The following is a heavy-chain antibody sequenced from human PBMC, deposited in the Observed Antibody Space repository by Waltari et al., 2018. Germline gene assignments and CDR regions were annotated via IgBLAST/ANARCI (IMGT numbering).Heavy chain of an antibody. V-gene: IGHV3-9*03. D-gene: IGHD4-17*01. Sequence: EVQLVESGGGLVQPGRSLRLSCAASGFTFDDYAMHWVRQAPGKGLEWVSGISWNSGSIGYADSVKGRFTISRDNAKNSLYLQMNSLRAEDMALYYCAKDSGDSILTGSSLDYWGQGTLVTVSS. J-gene: IGHJ4*02. CDR3: AKDSGDSILTGSSLDY. CDR2: ISWNSGSI. CDR1: GFTFDDYA.